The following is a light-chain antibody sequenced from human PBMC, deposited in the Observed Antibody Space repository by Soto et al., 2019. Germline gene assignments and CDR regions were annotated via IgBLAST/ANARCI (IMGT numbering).Light chain of an antibody. Sequence: QSALTQPRSVSGSPGQSVTISCTGTSSDVGGYNYVSWYQQHPGKAPKLMIYDVSERPSGVPDRFSGSKSGNTASLTISGLQADDEDYYYCCSYAGSYTYVFGTGTKVTVL. V-gene: IGLV2-11*01. CDR3: CSYAGSYTYV. J-gene: IGLJ1*01. CDR1: SSDVGGYNY. CDR2: DVS.